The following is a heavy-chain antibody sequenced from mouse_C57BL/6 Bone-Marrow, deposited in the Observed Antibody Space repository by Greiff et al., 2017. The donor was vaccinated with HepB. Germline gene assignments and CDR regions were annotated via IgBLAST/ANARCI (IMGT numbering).Heavy chain of an antibody. J-gene: IGHJ2*01. CDR3: ARVGLLRYFDY. V-gene: IGHV5-16*01. CDR2: INYDGSST. Sequence: EVQLVESEGGLVQPGSSMKLSCTASGFTFSDYYMAWVRQVPEKGLEWVANINYDGSSTYYLDSLKSRFIISIDYAKNILYLQMSRLKSEDTATYYCARVGLLRYFDYWGQGTTLTVSS. D-gene: IGHD1-1*01. CDR1: GFTFSDYY.